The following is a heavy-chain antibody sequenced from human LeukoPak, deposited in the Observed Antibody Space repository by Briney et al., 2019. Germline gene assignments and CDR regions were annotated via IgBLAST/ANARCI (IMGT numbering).Heavy chain of an antibody. CDR1: GGSISSGGYS. Sequence: SETLSLTCAVSGGSISSGGYSWSWIRQPPGKGLEWIGYIYHSGSTYYNPSLKSRVTISVDTSKTQFSLSLTSVTAADTAVYFCTRNLGSWGQGTLVTVSS. CDR3: TRNLGS. CDR2: IYHSGST. V-gene: IGHV4-30-2*02. J-gene: IGHJ5*02.